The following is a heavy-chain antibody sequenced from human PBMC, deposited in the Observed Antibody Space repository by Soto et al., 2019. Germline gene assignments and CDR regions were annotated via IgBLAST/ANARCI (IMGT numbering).Heavy chain of an antibody. CDR3: AREGGYCSSTSCYRGAFDI. J-gene: IGHJ3*02. V-gene: IGHV3-7*01. CDR1: AFTFSTYW. Sequence: GGSLRLSCAASAFTFSTYWMSWVRQAPGKGLEWVANMNQDGSEIYYVDSVKGRFTISRDNAKNSLYLQMNSLRAEDTAVYYCAREGGYCSSTSCYRGAFDIWGQGTMVTVSS. CDR2: MNQDGSEI. D-gene: IGHD2-2*01.